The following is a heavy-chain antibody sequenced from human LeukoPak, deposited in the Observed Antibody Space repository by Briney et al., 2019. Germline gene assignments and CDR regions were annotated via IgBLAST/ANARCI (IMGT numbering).Heavy chain of an antibody. CDR2: ISSSGSDT. D-gene: IGHD4-17*01. CDR1: GFTFGSHV. CDR3: AKLVGATVTSDY. V-gene: IGHV3-23*01. Sequence: GGSLRLSCTVSGFTFGSHVMSWVRQAPGKGLEWVSSISSSGSDTYYAASVKGRFTMSRENPKDTLYLKMNSLTDEDPAINYCAKLVGATVTSDYWGQGTLVTVSS. J-gene: IGHJ4*02.